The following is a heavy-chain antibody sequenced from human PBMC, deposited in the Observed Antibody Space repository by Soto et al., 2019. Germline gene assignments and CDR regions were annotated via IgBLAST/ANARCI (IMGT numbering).Heavy chain of an antibody. V-gene: IGHV4-61*01. D-gene: IGHD4-17*01. CDR1: GDSVSSGSYY. CDR3: AVRPVTTSLWYYFDY. J-gene: IGHJ4*02. CDR2: IYYSGRT. Sequence: SGTLSLTCTVSGDSVSSGSYYWSGIRQPPGKGLEWIGYIYYSGRTNYNPSLKSRVTISVDTSKNKSPLKLSSVTAADMAVYYCAVRPVTTSLWYYFDYWGQGTLVTVSS.